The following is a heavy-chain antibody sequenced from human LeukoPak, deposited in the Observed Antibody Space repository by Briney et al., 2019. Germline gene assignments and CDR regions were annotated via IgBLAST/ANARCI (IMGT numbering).Heavy chain of an antibody. Sequence: PSETLSLTCAVSGASMSTYYWRWIRQPPGKGLEWIGYISYRGGTNYNPSLKSRVTMSLDTSKNQFSLKLSSVTAADTAIYYCARVGDTSDYFYYLDYWGQGALVSVS. CDR1: GASMSTYY. J-gene: IGHJ4*02. D-gene: IGHD3-22*01. V-gene: IGHV4-59*01. CDR2: ISYRGGT. CDR3: ARVGDTSDYFYYLDY.